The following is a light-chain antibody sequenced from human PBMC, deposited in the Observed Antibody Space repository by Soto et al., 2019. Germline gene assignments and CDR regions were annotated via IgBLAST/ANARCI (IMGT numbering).Light chain of an antibody. J-gene: IGLJ1*01. Sequence: QSALTQPRSVSGSPGQSVTISCTGTSSDVGGYDYVSWYQHHPGTAPKLMIYDVTMRPSGVPDRFSGSKSGNMASLTISGLQAEDEADYYCCSYAGSYTFYVFGSGTKLTVL. CDR1: SSDVGGYDY. CDR3: CSYAGSYTFYV. CDR2: DVT. V-gene: IGLV2-11*01.